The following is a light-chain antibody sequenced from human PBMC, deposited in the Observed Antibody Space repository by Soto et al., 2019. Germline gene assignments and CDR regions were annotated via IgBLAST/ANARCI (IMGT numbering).Light chain of an antibody. V-gene: IGKV4-1*01. J-gene: IGKJ3*01. CDR1: QSVLYSPNNKNY. Sequence: DIVMTQSPDSLAVSLGERATINCKSSQSVLYSPNNKNYLAWFQQKPGLPPKLIIYWASTRESGVPDRFSGRGSGTDFTLTISSLQAEDVAVYYCQHYSTTPPAFGPGTKVDIK. CDR3: QHYSTTPPA. CDR2: WAS.